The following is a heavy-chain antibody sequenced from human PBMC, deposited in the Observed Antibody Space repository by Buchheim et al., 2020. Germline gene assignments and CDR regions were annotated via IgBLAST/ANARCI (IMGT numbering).Heavy chain of an antibody. CDR1: GFTFSSYG. Sequence: QVQLVESGGGVVQPGRSLRLSCAASGFTFSSYGMHWVRQAPGKGLEWVAFIRYDGSNKYYADSVKGRFTISRDNSKYTLYLQMNSLRAEDTAVYYCAKEPYSSGWAYYYYGTDVWGQGTT. CDR3: AKEPYSSGWAYYYYGTDV. J-gene: IGHJ6*02. D-gene: IGHD6-19*01. CDR2: IRYDGSNK. V-gene: IGHV3-30*02.